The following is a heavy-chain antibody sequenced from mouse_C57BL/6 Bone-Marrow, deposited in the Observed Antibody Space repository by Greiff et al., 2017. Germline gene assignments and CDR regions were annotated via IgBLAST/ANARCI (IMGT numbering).Heavy chain of an antibody. CDR1: GYTFTSYW. Sequence: VQLQQPGAELVRPGSSVKLSCKASGYTFTSYWMHWVKQRPIQGLEWIGHIDPSDSETHYNQKFKDKATLTIDKASSTVNMKLSSLTTEDSAVDYGSIEQLRFAWFAYWGQGNLVTVSA. V-gene: IGHV1-52*01. J-gene: IGHJ3*01. CDR3: SIEQLRFAWFAY. D-gene: IGHD3-2*02. CDR2: IDPSDSET.